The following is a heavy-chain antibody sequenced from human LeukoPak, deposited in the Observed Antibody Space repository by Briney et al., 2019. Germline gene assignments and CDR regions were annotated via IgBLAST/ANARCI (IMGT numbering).Heavy chain of an antibody. CDR1: GYTFTSYY. Sequence: ASVKVSCKASGYTFTSYYMHWVRQAPGQGLEWMGIINPSGGSTSFAQKFQDRVTMTRDTSTSTVYMELSSLRSEDTAVYYCARRGLAARPSGFDYWGQGTLVTVSA. CDR2: INPSGGST. CDR3: ARRGLAARPSGFDY. J-gene: IGHJ4*02. V-gene: IGHV1-46*01. D-gene: IGHD6-6*01.